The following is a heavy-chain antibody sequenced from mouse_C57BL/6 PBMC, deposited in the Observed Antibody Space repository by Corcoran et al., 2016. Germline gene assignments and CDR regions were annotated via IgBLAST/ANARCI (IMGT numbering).Heavy chain of an antibody. CDR2: INPNNGGT. J-gene: IGHJ4*01. D-gene: IGHD3-1*01. V-gene: IGHV1-26*01. CDR3: ARDGLTGYYAMDY. Sequence: EVQLQQSGPELVKPGASVKISCEASGYTFTDYYMNWVKQSHGKSLEWIGDINPNNGGTSYNQKFKGKATLTVDKSSSTAYMELRSLTSEDSAVYYCARDGLTGYYAMDYWGQGTSVTVSS. CDR1: GYTFTDYY.